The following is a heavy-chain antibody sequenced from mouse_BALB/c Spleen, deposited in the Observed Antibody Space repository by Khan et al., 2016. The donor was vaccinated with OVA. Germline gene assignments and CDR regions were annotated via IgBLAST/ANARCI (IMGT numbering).Heavy chain of an antibody. J-gene: IGHJ2*01. V-gene: IGHV1-7*01. Sequence: QVQLKESGAELAQPGASVKMSCKASGYTFTTYWMHWVKQRPGQGLEWIGYINPTSGYTDYNEKFKDRATLSADKSSSTAYMQLSSLTSEDSAVYYCTRDRMDYWGQGTTLTVSS. CDR1: GYTFTTYW. CDR2: INPTSGYT. CDR3: TRDRMDY.